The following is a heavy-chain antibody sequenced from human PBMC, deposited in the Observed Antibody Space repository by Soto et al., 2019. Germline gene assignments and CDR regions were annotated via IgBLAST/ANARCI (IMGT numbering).Heavy chain of an antibody. CDR2: IWYDGSNK. D-gene: IGHD4-17*01. V-gene: IGHV3-33*01. Sequence: QVQLVESGGGVVQPGRSLRLSCAASGFTFSSYGMHWVRQAPGKGLEWVAVIWYDGSNKYYADSVKGRFTISRDNSKNTLYLQMNSLRAEDTAVYYCARDPTTVTTSYYYGMDVWGQGTTFTVSS. CDR3: ARDPTTVTTSYYYGMDV. J-gene: IGHJ6*02. CDR1: GFTFSSYG.